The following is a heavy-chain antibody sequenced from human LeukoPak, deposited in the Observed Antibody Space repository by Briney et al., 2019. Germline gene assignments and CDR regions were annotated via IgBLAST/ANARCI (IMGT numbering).Heavy chain of an antibody. J-gene: IGHJ4*02. V-gene: IGHV3-7*04. Sequence: GGSLRLSCVASGFPFSSYWMTWVRQAPGKGLEWVANIKQDGSMKSYVDSVKGRFTISRDNAKNSLYLQMNSLRAEDTAIYYCTRVGYIDEGIDYWGQGTLVTVSS. CDR2: IKQDGSMK. CDR1: GFPFSSYW. CDR3: TRVGYIDEGIDY. D-gene: IGHD5-24*01.